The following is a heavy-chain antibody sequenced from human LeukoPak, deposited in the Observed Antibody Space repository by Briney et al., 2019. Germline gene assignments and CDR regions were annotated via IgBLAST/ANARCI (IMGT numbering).Heavy chain of an antibody. J-gene: IGHJ4*02. CDR2: IYYSGST. V-gene: IGHV4-59*01. CDR3: ARVTDERITMVRGVVFDY. Sequence: SETLSLTCTVSSGSISSYYWSWIRQPPGKGLEWIGYIYYSGSTNYNPSLRSRVTISVDTSKNQFSLKLSSVTAADTAVYYCARVTDERITMVRGVVFDYWGQRTLVTVSS. D-gene: IGHD3-10*01. CDR1: SGSISSYY.